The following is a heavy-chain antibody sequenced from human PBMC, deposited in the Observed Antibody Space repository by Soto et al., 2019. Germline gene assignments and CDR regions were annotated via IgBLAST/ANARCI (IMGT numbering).Heavy chain of an antibody. V-gene: IGHV1-2*02. D-gene: IGHD3-3*01. CDR3: ASDPPQSYDSWSGYYPVY. Sequence: QVQLVQSGAEVKKPGASVKVSCKASGYTFTGYYMHWVRQAPGQGLEWMGWINPNSGGTNYAQKLQGRVTMTRDTSISTAYMELSRLRSDDTAVYYCASDPPQSYDSWSGYYPVYWGQGTLVTVSS. J-gene: IGHJ4*02. CDR2: INPNSGGT. CDR1: GYTFTGYY.